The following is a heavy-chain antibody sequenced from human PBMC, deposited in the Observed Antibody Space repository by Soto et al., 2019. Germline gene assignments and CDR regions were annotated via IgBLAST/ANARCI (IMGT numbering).Heavy chain of an antibody. CDR3: ARDGGIAARPQPFDY. CDR2: IYYSGST. D-gene: IGHD6-6*01. V-gene: IGHV4-31*03. CDR1: GGSISSGGYY. Sequence: SETLSLTCTVSGGSISSGGYYWSWIRQHPGKGLEWIGYIYYSGSTYYNPSLKSRVTISVDTSKNQFSLKLSSVTAADTAVYYCARDGGIAARPQPFDYWGQGTLVTV. J-gene: IGHJ4*02.